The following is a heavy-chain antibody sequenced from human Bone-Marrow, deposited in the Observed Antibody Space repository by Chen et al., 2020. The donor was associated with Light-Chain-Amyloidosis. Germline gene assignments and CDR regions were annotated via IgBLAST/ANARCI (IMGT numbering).Heavy chain of an antibody. CDR3: AREGRYITMVRGVIRYYYYMDV. CDR2: IKQDGSEK. CDR1: GFTFSSYW. V-gene: IGHV3-7*01. J-gene: IGHJ6*03. D-gene: IGHD3-10*01. Sequence: EVQLVESGGGLVQPGGSLRVSCEASGFTFSSYWMSWVCQAPRKGLEWVANIKQDGSEKYYVDSVKGRFTISRDNAKNSLYLQMNSLRAEDTAVYYCAREGRYITMVRGVIRYYYYMDVWGKGTTVTVSS.